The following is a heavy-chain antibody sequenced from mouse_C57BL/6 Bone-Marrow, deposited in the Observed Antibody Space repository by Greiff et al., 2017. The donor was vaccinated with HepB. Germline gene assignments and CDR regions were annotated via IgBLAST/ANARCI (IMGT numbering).Heavy chain of an antibody. CDR3: ARSPITTVVPYAMDY. V-gene: IGHV1-75*01. CDR1: GYTFTDYY. J-gene: IGHJ4*01. CDR2: IFPGSGST. D-gene: IGHD1-1*01. Sequence: QVQLQQSGPELVKPGASVKISCKASGYTFTDYYINWVKQRPGQGLEWIGWIFPGSGSTYYNEKFKGKATLTVDKSSSTAYMLLSSLTSEDSAVYFCARSPITTVVPYAMDYWGQGTSVTVSS.